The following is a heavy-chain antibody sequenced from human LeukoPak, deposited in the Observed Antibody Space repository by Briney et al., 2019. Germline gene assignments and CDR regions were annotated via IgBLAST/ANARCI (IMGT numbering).Heavy chain of an antibody. V-gene: IGHV4-34*01. D-gene: IGHD3-16*01. CDR1: GFTFSSYA. J-gene: IGHJ6*03. CDR2: INHSGST. Sequence: PGGSLRLSCAASGFTFSSYAMSWIRQPPGKGLEWIGEINHSGSTNYNPSLKSRVTISVDTSKNQFSLKLSSVTAADTAVYYCARGRIMIRPYYYMDVWGKGTTVTVSS. CDR3: ARGRIMIRPYYYMDV.